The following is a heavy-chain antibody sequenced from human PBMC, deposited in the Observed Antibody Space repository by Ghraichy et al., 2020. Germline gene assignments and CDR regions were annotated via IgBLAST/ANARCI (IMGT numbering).Heavy chain of an antibody. CDR1: GDIIGAGGYS. CDR3: ARGAHDYAVDF. V-gene: IGHV4-30-2*01. Sequence: SETLSLTCTVSGDIIGAGGYSWSWIRQPPGKGLEWVGYIFHLGTSYFNPSLKSRLTISVDKSKNQFSLNLTSLTVADTASYYCARGAHDYAVDFWGQGIPV. J-gene: IGHJ4*02. D-gene: IGHD4-17*01. CDR2: IFHLGTS.